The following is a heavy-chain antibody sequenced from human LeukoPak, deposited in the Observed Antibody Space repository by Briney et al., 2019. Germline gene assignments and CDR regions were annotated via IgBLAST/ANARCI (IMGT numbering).Heavy chain of an antibody. V-gene: IGHV3-48*04. J-gene: IGHJ6*02. D-gene: IGHD3-3*01. Sequence: GGSLRLSCAASGFTFSNYWMTWVRQAPGKGLEWVSYINSSGSTIYYADSVKGRFTISRDNAKNSLYLQMNSLRAEDTAVYYCARASRTGGRFLEWLPTSYYYYGMDVWGQGTTVTVSS. CDR1: GFTFSNYW. CDR2: INSSGSTI. CDR3: ARASRTGGRFLEWLPTSYYYYGMDV.